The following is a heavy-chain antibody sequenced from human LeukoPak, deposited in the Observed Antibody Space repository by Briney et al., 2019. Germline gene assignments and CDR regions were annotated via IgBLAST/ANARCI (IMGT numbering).Heavy chain of an antibody. Sequence: SETLSLTCSVSGFSISSGYFWGWIRQPPGKGLEWIGRDYHSGTTNYDPSLKSRVTISVDTSRNQFSLKLSSVTAADTAVYYCARAREPLLYTYYFDYWGQGTLVTVS. CDR2: DYHSGTT. V-gene: IGHV4-38-2*02. CDR3: ARAREPLLYTYYFDY. J-gene: IGHJ4*02. D-gene: IGHD3-16*01. CDR1: GFSISSGYF.